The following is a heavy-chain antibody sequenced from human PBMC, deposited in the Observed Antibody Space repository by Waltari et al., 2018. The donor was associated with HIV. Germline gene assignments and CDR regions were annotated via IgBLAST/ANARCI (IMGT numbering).Heavy chain of an antibody. Sequence: QVQLQESGPGLVKPSETLSLTCTVSGYSISSGHYWGWIRQPPGKGLEWIGSIYHSGTTYSNPSLKSRVTISVDTSKNQFSLKLSSVTAADTAVYYCASGSSGYYYYFDSWGQGSLVTVSS. V-gene: IGHV4-38-2*02. D-gene: IGHD3-22*01. CDR2: IYHSGTT. J-gene: IGHJ4*02. CDR1: GYSISSGHY. CDR3: ASGSSGYYYYFDS.